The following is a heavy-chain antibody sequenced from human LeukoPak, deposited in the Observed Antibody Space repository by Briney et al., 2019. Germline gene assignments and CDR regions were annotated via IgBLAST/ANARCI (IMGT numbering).Heavy chain of an antibody. Sequence: SETLSLTCAVYGGSSSGYYWSWIRQPPGKGLEWIGEINHSGSTNYSPSLKSRVTISVDTSKNQFSLKLSSVTAADTAVYYCARGRPNLYCSSTSCYHYYYYGMDVWGQGTTVTVSS. J-gene: IGHJ6*02. CDR3: ARGRPNLYCSSTSCYHYYYYGMDV. D-gene: IGHD2-2*01. V-gene: IGHV4-34*01. CDR1: GGSSSGYY. CDR2: INHSGST.